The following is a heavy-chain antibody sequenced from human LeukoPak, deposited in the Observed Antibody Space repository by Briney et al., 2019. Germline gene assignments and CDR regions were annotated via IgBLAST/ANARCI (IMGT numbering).Heavy chain of an antibody. J-gene: IGHJ6*03. Sequence: GASVKVSCKASGGTFSSYAISWGGQAPGQGLEGRGGTIPIFGTANYAQKFQGRVTITADESTSTAYMELSSLRSEDTAVYYCALAEVIHADYYYYMDVWGKGTTVTVSS. D-gene: IGHD2-21*01. CDR3: ALAEVIHADYYYYMDV. CDR2: TIPIFGTA. CDR1: GGTFSSYA. V-gene: IGHV1-69*13.